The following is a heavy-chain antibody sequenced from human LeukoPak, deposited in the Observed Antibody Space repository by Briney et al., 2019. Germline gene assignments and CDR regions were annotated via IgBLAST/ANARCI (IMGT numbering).Heavy chain of an antibody. CDR3: AAGNYDFWSPQPPFDY. D-gene: IGHD3-3*01. CDR1: GFTFTSSA. Sequence: GTSVKVSCKASGFTFTSSAVQWVRQARGQRLEWIGWIVVGSGNTNYAQKFQERVTITRDMSTSTAYMELSSLRSEDTAVYYCAAGNYDFWSPQPPFDYWGQGTLVAVSS. J-gene: IGHJ4*02. CDR2: IVVGSGNT. V-gene: IGHV1-58*01.